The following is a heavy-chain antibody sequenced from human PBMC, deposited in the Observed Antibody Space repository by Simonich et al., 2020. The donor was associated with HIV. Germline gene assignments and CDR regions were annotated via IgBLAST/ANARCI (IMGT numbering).Heavy chain of an antibody. CDR2: FDPEVGDT. J-gene: IGHJ2*01. Sequence: QVQLVQSGAEVKKPGASVKVSCKVSGHTLTELSMHWVRQTPGRGLDWMGGFDPEVGDTIYGHKFQGRVTMTEDTSTDTAYMELSSLRSEDTALYYCATWEVKDNVLTGFSYWYFDLWGRGTLVTVSS. CDR1: GHTLTELS. CDR3: ATWEVKDNVLTGFSYWYFDL. V-gene: IGHV1-24*01. D-gene: IGHD3-9*01.